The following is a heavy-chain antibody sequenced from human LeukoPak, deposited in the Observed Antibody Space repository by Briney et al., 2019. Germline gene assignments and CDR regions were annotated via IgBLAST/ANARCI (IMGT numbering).Heavy chain of an antibody. J-gene: IGHJ4*02. CDR2: IWYDGSNK. D-gene: IGHD4-17*01. V-gene: IGHV3-33*01. CDR3: ARDYADYVGFFFFDH. CDR1: GFTFSSYG. Sequence: GRSLRLSCAASGFTFSSYGMHWVRQAPGEGLEWVAVIWYDGSNKYYADSVKGRFTISRDNSKNTLYLQMNSLRAEDTAVYYCARDYADYVGFFFFDHWGQGTLVTVSS.